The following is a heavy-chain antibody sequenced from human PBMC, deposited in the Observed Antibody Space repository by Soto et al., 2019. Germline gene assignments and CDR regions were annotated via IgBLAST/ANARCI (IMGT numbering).Heavy chain of an antibody. J-gene: IGHJ6*02. V-gene: IGHV1-46*02. CDR2: INPSGDSP. CDR1: GFIFNNYY. Sequence: QEQLLQSGPEVKKPGASVKVSCKASGFIFNNYYIHWVRQAPGEGLKWMGIINPSGDSPTPAPKFQGRVTITKATATRTTYQEPSSLRSEDPAVYYCARGGPFLESKKGMNMDVWGQGTTVTVAS. CDR3: ARGGPFLESKKGMNMDV. D-gene: IGHD3-3*02.